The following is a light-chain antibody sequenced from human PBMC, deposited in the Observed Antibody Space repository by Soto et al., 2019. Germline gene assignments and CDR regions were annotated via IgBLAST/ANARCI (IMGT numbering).Light chain of an antibody. CDR2: DTS. Sequence: EIVMPQSPATLSVSTGERATLSCRSSQSVSSNLAWYQQKLGQAPRLLIYDTSTRATGIPARFSGSGSGTEFTLTISSLQSEDLAVYYCQQYNNWPPITFGQGTRLEIK. CDR3: QQYNNWPPIT. J-gene: IGKJ5*01. CDR1: QSVSSN. V-gene: IGKV3-15*01.